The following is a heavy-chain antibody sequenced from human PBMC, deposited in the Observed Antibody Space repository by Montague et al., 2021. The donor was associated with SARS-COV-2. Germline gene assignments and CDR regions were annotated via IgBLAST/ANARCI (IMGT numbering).Heavy chain of an antibody. V-gene: IGHV4-39*07. J-gene: IGHJ4*02. CDR3: ARDVGKGFSGYETEGGFDY. CDR2: IYFGGGT. CDR1: GGSISSSNYF. D-gene: IGHD5-12*01. Sequence: SETLSLTCTVYGGSISSSNYFWGWIRQLPGKGLEWIGSIYFGGGTXYXXXXKXRVTISVETSKNHFSLKLASVTAADTAVYYCARDVGKGFSGYETEGGFDYWGQGTPVTVSS.